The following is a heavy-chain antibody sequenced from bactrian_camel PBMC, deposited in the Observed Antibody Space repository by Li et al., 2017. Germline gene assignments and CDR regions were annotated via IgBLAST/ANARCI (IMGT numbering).Heavy chain of an antibody. J-gene: IGHJ4*01. CDR3: ARSSCIDGTCPVAY. D-gene: IGHD1*01. CDR2: VDSSGRT. Sequence: HVQLVESGGGRVQPGGSLRLSCVNSGFTLSRITMRWVRQASGQGLEWVAGVDSSGRTAYADSVKGRFTISRDNARNTLYLQMDNLRYEDSAMYYCARSSCIDGTCPVAYRGPGTQVTVS. V-gene: IGHV3S9*01. CDR1: GFTLSRIT.